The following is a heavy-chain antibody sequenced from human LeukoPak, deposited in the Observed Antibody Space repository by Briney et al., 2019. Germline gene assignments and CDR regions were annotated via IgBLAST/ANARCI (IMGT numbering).Heavy chain of an antibody. CDR3: ARWPHGDYYFDY. CDR2: ISGSGGNT. D-gene: IGHD3-10*01. J-gene: IGHJ4*02. V-gene: IGHV3-23*01. Sequence: GGSLRLSCAASGFAFSNCAMGWVRQAPGKGLEWVSAISGSGGNTYYEDSVKGRFTISRDNSKNTLYLQMNSLRAEDTAVYYCARWPHGDYYFDYWGQGTLVTVSS. CDR1: GFAFSNCA.